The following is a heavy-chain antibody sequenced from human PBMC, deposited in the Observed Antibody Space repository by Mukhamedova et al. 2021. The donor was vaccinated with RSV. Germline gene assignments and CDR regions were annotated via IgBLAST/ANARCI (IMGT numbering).Heavy chain of an antibody. V-gene: IGHV4-59*03. CDR3: AMGGGQQGGWFDP. CDR2: VHYGGST. J-gene: IGHJ5*02. D-gene: IGHD2-2*01. Sequence: GKALEWMGSVHYGGSTNYNPSLQSRVTILVDTSKNQFSLELSSVTAADTAVYYCAMGGGQQGGWFDPWSQGTLVTVSS.